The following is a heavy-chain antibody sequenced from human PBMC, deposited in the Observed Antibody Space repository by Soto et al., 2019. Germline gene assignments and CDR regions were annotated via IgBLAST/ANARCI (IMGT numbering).Heavy chain of an antibody. D-gene: IGHD6-19*01. Sequence: GGSLRLSCAASGFTFSSYWMHWVRQAPGKGLVWVSRINSDGSSTSYADSVKGRFAISRDNAKNTLYLQMNSLRAEDTAVYYCARDHGSSGWDDAFDIWGQGTMVTVSS. CDR3: ARDHGSSGWDDAFDI. J-gene: IGHJ3*02. CDR1: GFTFSSYW. V-gene: IGHV3-74*01. CDR2: INSDGSST.